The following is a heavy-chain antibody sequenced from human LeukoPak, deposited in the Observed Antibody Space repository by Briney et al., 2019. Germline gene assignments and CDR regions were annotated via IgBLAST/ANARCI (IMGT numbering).Heavy chain of an antibody. CDR3: AREDYDFWSGYSPPWFDP. Sequence: ASVKVSCKASGYTFTSYYMHWVRQAPGQGLEWMGIINPSGGSTSYAQKFQGRVTMTRDTSTSTVYMELSSLRSEDTAVYYCAREDYDFWSGYSPPWFDPWGQGTLVTVSS. CDR1: GYTFTSYY. J-gene: IGHJ5*02. V-gene: IGHV1-46*01. D-gene: IGHD3-3*01. CDR2: INPSGGST.